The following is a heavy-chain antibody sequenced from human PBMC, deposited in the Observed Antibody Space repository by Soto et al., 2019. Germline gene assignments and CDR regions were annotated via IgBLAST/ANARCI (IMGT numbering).Heavy chain of an antibody. D-gene: IGHD6-19*01. CDR2: ISAYNGNT. V-gene: IGHV1-18*01. CDR1: VYTFTSYG. CDR3: ARVSGFGYSSGWYGN. Sequence: ASVKVSCKASVYTFTSYGISWVRQAPGQGLEWMGWISAYNGNTNYAQKLQGRFTMTTDTSTSTAYMEPRSLRSDDTAVYYCARVSGFGYSSGWYGNWGQGTLVTVSS. J-gene: IGHJ4*02.